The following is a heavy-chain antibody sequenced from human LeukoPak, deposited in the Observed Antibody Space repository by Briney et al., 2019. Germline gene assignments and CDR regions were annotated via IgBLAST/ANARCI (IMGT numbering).Heavy chain of an antibody. J-gene: IGHJ4*02. CDR2: IDNSGST. D-gene: IGHD6-19*01. CDR3: ASGAGWLIDY. Sequence: SETLSLTCTVSGGHIDSFFWNWIRQPPGKGLEWIRYIDNSGSTKYSPSLKSRITMSRDTSKKQFSLKLTSVTAADTAMYYCASGAGWLIDYWGQGTLVSVSS. V-gene: IGHV4-4*08. CDR1: GGHIDSFF.